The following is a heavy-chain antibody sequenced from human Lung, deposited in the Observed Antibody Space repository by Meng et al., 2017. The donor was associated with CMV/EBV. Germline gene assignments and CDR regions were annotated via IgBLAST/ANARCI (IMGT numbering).Heavy chain of an antibody. J-gene: IGHJ4*03. CDR3: ARELRRASTTLQAVY. V-gene: IGHV1-2*02. CDR2: INPKTGDT. CDR1: GYTFTDYW. Sequence: SVKVSXKTSGYTFTDYWMHWVRQAPGQGLEWIGFINPKTGDTNSAQKFQGRVALTRDTSIRTAYMELSRLISDDAAVYFCARELRRASTTLQAVYWGQGSLVTVSS. D-gene: IGHD5/OR15-5a*01.